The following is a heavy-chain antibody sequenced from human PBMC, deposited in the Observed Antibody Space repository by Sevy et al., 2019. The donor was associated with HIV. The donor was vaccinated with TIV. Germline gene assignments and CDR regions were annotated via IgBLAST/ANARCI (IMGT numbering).Heavy chain of an antibody. CDR2: IYYNGHI. CDR1: GGSITSLY. J-gene: IGHJ4*02. CDR3: AGENAWGRGYS. Sequence: SEILSLTCTVSGGSITSLYWNWIRQPPGKGLEWIANIYYNGHINYNPSLKSQVTLSLDTSKNQFSLRLSSVTAAYTAMYYCAGENAWGRGYSWGQGTLVTVSS. V-gene: IGHV4-59*11. D-gene: IGHD1-26*01.